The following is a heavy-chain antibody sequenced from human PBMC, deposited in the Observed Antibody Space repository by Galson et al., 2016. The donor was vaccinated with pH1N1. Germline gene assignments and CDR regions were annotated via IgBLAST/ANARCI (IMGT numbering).Heavy chain of an antibody. CDR1: EYTFIGYY. CDR2: INPNNGDT. J-gene: IGHJ3*02. D-gene: IGHD3-10*01. CDR3: VRGRGVLSFGDFWDAFDT. Sequence: SVKVSCKASEYTFIGYYIHWMRQAPGHGLAWMGRINPNNGDTHYAQNFQGRVTMTRDTSISTAYMELSGLRSEDTALYYCVRGRGVLSFGDFWDAFDTWGQGTMVTVSS. V-gene: IGHV1-2*06.